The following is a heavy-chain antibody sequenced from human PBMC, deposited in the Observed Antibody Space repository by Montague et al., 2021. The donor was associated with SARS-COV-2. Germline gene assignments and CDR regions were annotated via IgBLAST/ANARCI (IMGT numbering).Heavy chain of an antibody. CDR2: VYSSGTT. D-gene: IGHD4/OR15-4a*01. Sequence: SETLSLTCTVSSDSINSYYWGWIRQPPGKRLEWLGYVYSSGTTNYNPSLNSRIATSVDTSKNQFSLRLDSVTAADTAIYYCATLTQSNGDFWGQGALVTVS. CDR3: ATLTQSNGDF. CDR1: SDSINSYY. J-gene: IGHJ4*02. V-gene: IGHV4-4*08.